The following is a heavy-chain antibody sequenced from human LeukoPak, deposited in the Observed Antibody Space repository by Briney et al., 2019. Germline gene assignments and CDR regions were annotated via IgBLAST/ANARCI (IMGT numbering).Heavy chain of an antibody. CDR3: ARDPGSRSYWSNSGMDV. Sequence: ASVKVSCKASRYTFSNDAMHWVRQAPGQRLEWMGWINAGNGDTKYSQNFQGRVTITRDTSASTTYMELSSLRSEDTAVYYRARDPGSRSYWSNSGMDVWGQGTTVTVSS. J-gene: IGHJ6*02. D-gene: IGHD3-10*01. V-gene: IGHV1-3*01. CDR1: RYTFSNDA. CDR2: INAGNGDT.